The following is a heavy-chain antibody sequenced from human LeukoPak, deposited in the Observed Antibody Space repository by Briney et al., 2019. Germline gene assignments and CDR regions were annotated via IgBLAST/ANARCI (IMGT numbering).Heavy chain of an antibody. CDR1: GGSFSGYY. Sequence: SETLSLTCAVYGGSFSGYYWSWIRQPPGKGLEWIGEINHSGSTNYNPSVKSRVTISVDTSKNQFSLKVSSVTAADTAVYYCASLRFLEWLLPLYYYMDVWGKGTTVTVSS. V-gene: IGHV4-34*01. CDR2: INHSGST. D-gene: IGHD3-3*01. CDR3: ASLRFLEWLLPLYYYMDV. J-gene: IGHJ6*03.